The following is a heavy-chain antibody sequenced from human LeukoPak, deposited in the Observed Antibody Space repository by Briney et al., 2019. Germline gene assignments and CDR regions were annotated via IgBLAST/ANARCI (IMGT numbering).Heavy chain of an antibody. V-gene: IGHV1-2*02. J-gene: IGHJ3*02. CDR2: INPSSGGT. D-gene: IGHD6-19*01. Sequence: ASVKVPCKASGYTFTGYYMHWVRQAPGQGLEWMGWINPSSGGTNYAQKFQGRVTMTRDTSISTAYMELSRLRSDDTAVYYCARARDDQQWLVEFAFDIWGQGTMVTVSS. CDR3: ARARDDQQWLVEFAFDI. CDR1: GYTFTGYY.